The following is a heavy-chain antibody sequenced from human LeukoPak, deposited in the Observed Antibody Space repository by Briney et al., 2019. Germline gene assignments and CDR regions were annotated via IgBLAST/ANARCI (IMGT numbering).Heavy chain of an antibody. J-gene: IGHJ6*03. CDR3: ARVLRSYYYYYYYYMDV. CDR1: GYTFINYD. CDR2: MNPNSGNT. Sequence: ASVKVSCKASGYTFINYDINWVRQATGQGLEWMGWMNPNSGNTGYAQKFQGRVTITRNTSISTAYMELSSLRSEDTAVYYCARVLRSYYYYYYYYMDVWGKGTTVTVSS. V-gene: IGHV1-8*03. D-gene: IGHD1-26*01.